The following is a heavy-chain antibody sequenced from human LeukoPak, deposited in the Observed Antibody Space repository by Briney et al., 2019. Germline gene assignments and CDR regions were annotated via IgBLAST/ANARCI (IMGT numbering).Heavy chain of an antibody. D-gene: IGHD1-26*01. J-gene: IGHJ4*02. CDR2: IYYSGST. CDR1: GGSISSGGYY. Sequence: SETLSLTCTVSGGSISSGGYYWSWIRQHPGKGLEWIGYIYYSGSTYYNPSLKSRVTISVDTSKNQFSLKLSSVTAADTAVYYCARGEDCDGQIFDYWGQGTLVTVSS. CDR3: ARGEDCDGQIFDY. V-gene: IGHV4-31*03.